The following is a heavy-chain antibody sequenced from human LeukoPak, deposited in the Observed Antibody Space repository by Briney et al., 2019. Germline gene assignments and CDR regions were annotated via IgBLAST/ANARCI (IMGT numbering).Heavy chain of an antibody. V-gene: IGHV1-46*01. Sequence: ASVKVSCKAFGYTFTSNYMHWVRQAPGQGPEWMGVISPSGGSTTYAQKFQGRVTLTRDMSTSTDYLELSSLRSEDTAVYYCAREMLAAVAAQSWGQGTLVTVSS. CDR3: AREMLAAVAAQS. J-gene: IGHJ5*02. D-gene: IGHD6-19*01. CDR1: GYTFTSNY. CDR2: ISPSGGST.